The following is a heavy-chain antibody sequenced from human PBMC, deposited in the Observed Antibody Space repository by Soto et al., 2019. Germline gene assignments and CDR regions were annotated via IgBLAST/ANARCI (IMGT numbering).Heavy chain of an antibody. J-gene: IGHJ5*02. D-gene: IGHD3-10*01. CDR1: GVSRSDVC. CDR3: APTRHVFGP. V-gene: IGHV3-72*01. CDR2: TNDKAYSDTA. Sequence: GGSRRLSCAASGVSRSDVCIDWSGQGLGKGLEWVGRTNDKAYSDTAEYAASVKGRFTISRDDSRNSVFLQMSSLKTEDTAVYYCAPTRHVFGPWAQGT.